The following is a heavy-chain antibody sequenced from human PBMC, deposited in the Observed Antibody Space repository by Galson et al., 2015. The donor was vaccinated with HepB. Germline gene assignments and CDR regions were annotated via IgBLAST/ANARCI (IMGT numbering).Heavy chain of an antibody. CDR1: GYTFIGYY. J-gene: IGHJ2*01. D-gene: IGHD4-17*01. V-gene: IGHV1-2*02. Sequence: SVKVSCKASGYTFIGYYMHWVRQAPGQGLEWMGWINPNSGGTNSAQKFQGRVTMTRDTSITTAYMDLSRLRSDDTAVYYCARDTLGNDYGDRKPTLSWCFDLWGRGTLVTVSS. CDR2: INPNSGGT. CDR3: ARDTLGNDYGDRKPTLSWCFDL.